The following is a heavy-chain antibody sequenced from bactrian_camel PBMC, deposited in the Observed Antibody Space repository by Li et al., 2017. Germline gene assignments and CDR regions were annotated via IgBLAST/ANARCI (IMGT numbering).Heavy chain of an antibody. CDR2: IAGGGNP. CDR1: GNIPRTYC. J-gene: IGHJ4*01. D-gene: IGHD6*01. CDR3: AADRYGGSWNLGTLCVRTEQKHNY. Sequence: HVQLVESGGGSVEAGGSLRLSCTVSGNIPRTYCMAWFRQALGKEREGVASIAGGGNPVYVDAVKGRFTISKDNAHNTLILQMNNLKPEDTAMYYCAADRYGGSWNLGTLCVRTEQKHNYWGQGTQVTVS. V-gene: IGHV3S53*01.